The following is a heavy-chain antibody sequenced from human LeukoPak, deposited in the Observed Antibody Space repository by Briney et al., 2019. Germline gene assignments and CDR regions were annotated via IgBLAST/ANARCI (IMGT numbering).Heavy chain of an antibody. V-gene: IGHV3-30-3*01. J-gene: IGHJ3*02. CDR2: ISYDGSNK. Sequence: GGSLRLSCAASRFIFSDYAMHWVRQAPGKGLEWVAVISYDGSNKYYADSVKGRFTISRDNSKNTLYLQTNSLRAEDTAVYYCANPQWLVRTSDAFDIWGQGTMVTVSS. D-gene: IGHD6-19*01. CDR1: RFIFSDYA. CDR3: ANPQWLVRTSDAFDI.